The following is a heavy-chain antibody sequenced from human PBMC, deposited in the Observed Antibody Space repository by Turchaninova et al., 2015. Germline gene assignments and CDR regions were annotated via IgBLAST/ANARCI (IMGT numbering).Heavy chain of an antibody. J-gene: IGHJ4*02. V-gene: IGHV3-48*03. Sequence: EVQLVKSGGGLVQPGGSLRLSCAASGFTFSSYEMNWVRQAPGKGLEWVSYISSSGSTIYYADAVKGRFTISRDNAKNSLYLQMNSLRAEDTAVYYCARDSAVAAPLDYWGQGTLVTVSS. D-gene: IGHD6-19*01. CDR2: ISSSGSTI. CDR1: GFTFSSYE. CDR3: ARDSAVAAPLDY.